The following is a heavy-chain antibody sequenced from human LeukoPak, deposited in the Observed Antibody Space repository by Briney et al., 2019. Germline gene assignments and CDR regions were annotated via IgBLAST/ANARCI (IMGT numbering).Heavy chain of an antibody. CDR1: GGSICSYY. V-gene: IGHV4-4*07. J-gene: IGHJ3*02. Sequence: SETLSLTCTVSGGSICSYYWSWIRQPAGKGLEWIGRIYTSGSTNYNPSLKSRVTMSVDTSKNQFSLKLSSVTAADTAVYYCARDVRVTFARGAFDIWGQGTMVTVSS. D-gene: IGHD3-10*02. CDR2: IYTSGST. CDR3: ARDVRVTFARGAFDI.